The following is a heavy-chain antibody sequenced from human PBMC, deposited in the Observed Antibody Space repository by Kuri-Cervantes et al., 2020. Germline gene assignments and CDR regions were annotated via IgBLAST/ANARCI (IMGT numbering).Heavy chain of an antibody. D-gene: IGHD3-3*01. CDR1: GFTFSSHP. CDR3: VREGWVGDRDY. CDR2: MSFDGVHI. Sequence: GGSLRLSCAASGFTFSSHPMNWVRQAPGKGLEWVSSMSFDGVHIFHADSVKGRFTISRDNTKNSLYLQMNSLRVEDTAVYHCVREGWVGDRDYWGRGTLVTVSS. J-gene: IGHJ4*02. V-gene: IGHV3-21*03.